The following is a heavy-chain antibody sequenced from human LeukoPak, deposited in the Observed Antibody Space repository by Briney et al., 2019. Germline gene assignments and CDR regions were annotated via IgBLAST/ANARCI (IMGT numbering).Heavy chain of an antibody. V-gene: IGHV3-53*01. Sequence: GGSLRLSCAASGFTVSSNYMSWVRQAPGKGLEWVSVIYSGGSTYYADPVKGRFTISRDNSKNTLYLQMNSLRAEDTAVYYCAREGLSGWYKGGFDYWGQGTLVTVSS. CDR1: GFTVSSNY. J-gene: IGHJ4*02. CDR3: AREGLSGWYKGGFDY. CDR2: IYSGGST. D-gene: IGHD6-19*01.